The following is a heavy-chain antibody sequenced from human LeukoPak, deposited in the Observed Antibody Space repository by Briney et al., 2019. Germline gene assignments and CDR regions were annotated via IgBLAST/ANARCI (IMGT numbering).Heavy chain of an antibody. CDR2: ISSTSNTI. D-gene: IGHD3-22*01. CDR1: GFTFSDYA. V-gene: IGHV3-48*01. J-gene: IGHJ4*02. CDR3: SRFSSGAAQN. Sequence: GGSLRLSCATSGFTFSDYAMNWVRQAPGKGLEWVSYISSTSNTIYYADSVKGRFTISRDNAKNSLYLQMNSLRAEDPAVYYCSRFSSGAAQNWGQGTLVTVSS.